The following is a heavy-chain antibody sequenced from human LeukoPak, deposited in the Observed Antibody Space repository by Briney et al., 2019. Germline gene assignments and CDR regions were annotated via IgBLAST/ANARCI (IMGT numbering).Heavy chain of an antibody. CDR1: GFTFSSYE. Sequence: PGGSLRLSCAASGFTFSSYEMNWVRQAPGKWLGWVSYIRSSGSTIYYADSVKGRFTISRDNAKNSLYLQMNSLRAEDTAVYYCARDRYGDLDYWGQGTLVTVSS. J-gene: IGHJ4*02. D-gene: IGHD4-17*01. CDR3: ARDRYGDLDY. V-gene: IGHV3-48*03. CDR2: IRSSGSTI.